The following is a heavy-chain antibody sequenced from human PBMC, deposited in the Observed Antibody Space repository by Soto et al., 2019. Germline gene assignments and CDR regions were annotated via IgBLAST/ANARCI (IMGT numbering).Heavy chain of an antibody. D-gene: IGHD2-8*01. V-gene: IGHV3-49*04. J-gene: IGHJ4*02. CDR3: TAGKLYPSLDFDY. CDR2: TRSKAYGGTT. Sequence: LRLSCTASGFTLNDYPLCWVRQAPGKGLEWGGFTRSKAYGGTTEYAAAVKGRFTISRDDSKSIAYLQMNSLKTEDTAVYYCTAGKLYPSLDFDYWGQGTLVTVSS. CDR1: GFTLNDYP.